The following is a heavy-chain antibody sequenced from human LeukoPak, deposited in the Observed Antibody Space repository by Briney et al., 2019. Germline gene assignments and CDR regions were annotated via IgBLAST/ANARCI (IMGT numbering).Heavy chain of an antibody. CDR2: ISSSSSYI. V-gene: IGHV3-21*01. CDR1: GFTFSGYS. CDR3: ASPPAPYGDYFSDY. Sequence: KPGGSLRLSCAASGFTFSGYSMNWVRQAPGKGLEWVSSISSSSSYIYYADSVKGRFTISRDNAKNSLYLQMNSLRAEDTAVYYCASPPAPYGDYFSDYWGQGTLVTVSS. J-gene: IGHJ4*02. D-gene: IGHD4-17*01.